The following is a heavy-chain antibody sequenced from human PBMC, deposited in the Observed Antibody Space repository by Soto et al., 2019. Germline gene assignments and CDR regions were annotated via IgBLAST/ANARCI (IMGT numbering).Heavy chain of an antibody. CDR3: ATPLAGDMAGDAFDI. D-gene: IGHD6-19*01. CDR2: FDPEDGET. Sequence: ASVKVSCKVSGYTLTELSMHWVRQAPGKGLEWMGGFDPEDGETIYAQKFQGRVTMTEDTSTDTAYMELSSLRSEDTAVYYCATPLAGDMAGDAFDIWGQGTMVTVSS. V-gene: IGHV1-24*01. CDR1: GYTLTELS. J-gene: IGHJ3*02.